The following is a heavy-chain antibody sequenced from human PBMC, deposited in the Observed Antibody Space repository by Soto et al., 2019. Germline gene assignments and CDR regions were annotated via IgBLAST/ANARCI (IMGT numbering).Heavy chain of an antibody. V-gene: IGHV4-39*01. J-gene: IGHJ6*02. CDR1: GGSISSSSYY. D-gene: IGHD6-19*01. Sequence: PSETLSLTCTVSGGSISSSSYYWGWIRQPPGKGLEWIGSIYYSGSTYYNPSLKSRVTISVDTSKNQFSLKLSSVTAPDTAVYYCASQAGFYYYYGMDVWGQGTTVTVSS. CDR3: ASQAGFYYYYGMDV. CDR2: IYYSGST.